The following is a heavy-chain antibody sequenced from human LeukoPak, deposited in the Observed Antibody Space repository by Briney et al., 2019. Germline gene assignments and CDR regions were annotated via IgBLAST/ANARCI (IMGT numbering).Heavy chain of an antibody. CDR3: ARSGLGESAAGTIYFYYAMDV. Sequence: PGGSLRLSCAASGFTFSSYWMHWVRQAPGRGLEWVSYISSSGTTIYYADSVKGRFTISRDNVKNSLYLQMNSLRAEDTAMYYCARSGLGESAAGTIYFYYAMDVWGQGTTVTVSS. CDR1: GFTFSSYW. J-gene: IGHJ6*02. V-gene: IGHV3-48*01. D-gene: IGHD6-13*01. CDR2: ISSSGTTI.